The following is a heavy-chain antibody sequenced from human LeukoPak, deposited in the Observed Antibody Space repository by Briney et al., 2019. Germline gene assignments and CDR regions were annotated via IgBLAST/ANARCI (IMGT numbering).Heavy chain of an antibody. CDR2: ISGSGDTT. D-gene: IGHD3-22*01. CDR3: AKEIDYDSSGYYSNFDY. J-gene: IGHJ4*02. Sequence: GGSLRLSCAASGFIFNSHSMNWVRQAPGKGLEWVSAISGSGDTTYYADSVKGRFTISRDNSKNTLYLQMNSLRVDDTAVYYCAKEIDYDSSGYYSNFDYWGQGTLVTVSS. CDR1: GFIFNSHS. V-gene: IGHV3-23*01.